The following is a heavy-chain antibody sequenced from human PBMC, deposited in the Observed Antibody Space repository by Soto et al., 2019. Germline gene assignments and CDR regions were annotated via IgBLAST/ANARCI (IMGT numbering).Heavy chain of an antibody. V-gene: IGHV3-30*18. J-gene: IGHJ5*02. D-gene: IGHD3-22*01. Sequence: PGGSLTLSSAASGFTFSSFGMHWVRQAPGKGLEWVALISYDGGNKYYADSVKGRFTISRDNPKNTLYLQMNTLRADDTAVYFCAKNYYDRVFSYWVDHWGQGTLVPVSS. CDR2: ISYDGGNK. CDR3: AKNYYDRVFSYWVDH. CDR1: GFTFSSFG.